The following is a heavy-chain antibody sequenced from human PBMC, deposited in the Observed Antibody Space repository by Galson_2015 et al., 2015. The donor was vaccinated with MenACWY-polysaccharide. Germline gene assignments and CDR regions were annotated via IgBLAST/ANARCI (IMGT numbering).Heavy chain of an antibody. Sequence: TLSLTCTVSGDSITSGGYFWSWIRQHPGKGLEWIASISYDGGTYYKPSLKSRVTISADTPNNQFSLKLNSVTAADTAVYYCARGGRAVSNRNWFDPWGQGTLVTVSS. CDR2: ISYDGGT. D-gene: IGHD3-16*01. V-gene: IGHV4-31*03. CDR3: ARGGRAVSNRNWFDP. J-gene: IGHJ5*02. CDR1: GDSITSGGYF.